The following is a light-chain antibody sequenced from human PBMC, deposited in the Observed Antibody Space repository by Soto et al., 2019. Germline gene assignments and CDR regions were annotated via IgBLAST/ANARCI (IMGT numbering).Light chain of an antibody. CDR3: AAWDDSLNGSYV. Sequence: QSVLTQPPSASGTPGQWFTISCSGISSNIGSNTVNWYQQLPGTAPKLLIYSNNQRPSGVPDRFSGSKSGTSASLAISGLESEDEADYYCAAWDDSLNGSYVFGNGIKFTV. CDR2: SNN. CDR1: SSNIGSNT. V-gene: IGLV1-44*01. J-gene: IGLJ1*01.